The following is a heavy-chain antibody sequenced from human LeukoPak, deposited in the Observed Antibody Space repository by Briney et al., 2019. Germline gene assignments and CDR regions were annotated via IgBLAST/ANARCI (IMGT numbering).Heavy chain of an antibody. V-gene: IGHV4-38-2*02. J-gene: IGHJ4*02. Sequence: SETLSLTCNVSGASMSNYYWVWIRQPPGKGLEWIGSIYHSGSTYYNPSLKSRVTISVDTSKNQFSLKLSSVTAADTAVYYCARDLSITMIVGAFDYWGQGTLVTVSS. CDR2: IYHSGST. CDR3: ARDLSITMIVGAFDY. D-gene: IGHD3-22*01. CDR1: GASMSNYY.